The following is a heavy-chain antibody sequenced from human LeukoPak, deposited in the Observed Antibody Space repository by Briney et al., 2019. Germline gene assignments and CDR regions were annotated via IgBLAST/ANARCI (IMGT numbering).Heavy chain of an antibody. D-gene: IGHD3-16*01. V-gene: IGHV3-23*01. CDR3: AKSSKAVMYYFDY. CDR2: ISGIGGSA. Sequence: GGSLRLSCAASGLTFSSYAMTWVRQAPGKGLEWVSAISGIGGSAFYADFVRGRFTISRDNSKNTLYLQMNSLRAEDTAVYYCAKSSKAVMYYFDYWGQGTLVTVSS. CDR1: GLTFSSYA. J-gene: IGHJ4*02.